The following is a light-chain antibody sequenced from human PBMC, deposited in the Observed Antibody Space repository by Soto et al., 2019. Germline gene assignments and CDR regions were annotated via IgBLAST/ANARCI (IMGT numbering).Light chain of an antibody. CDR3: SSYTSSSTLV. Sequence: QSALTQPASVSWSPGQSITISCTGTSRDVGGYNYVSWYQQHPGKAPKLMIYDVSTRPSGVSNRFSGSKSGNTASLTISGFQAEDEADYYCSSYTSSSTLVFVGGTKLTVL. J-gene: IGLJ2*01. CDR2: DVS. V-gene: IGLV2-14*01. CDR1: SRDVGGYNY.